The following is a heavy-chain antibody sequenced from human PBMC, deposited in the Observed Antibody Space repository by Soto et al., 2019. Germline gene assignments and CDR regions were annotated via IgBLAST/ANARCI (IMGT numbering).Heavy chain of an antibody. CDR3: ARKKYSSGWSTRH. CDR1: GFTFSSYA. CDR2: ISYDGSNK. J-gene: IGHJ4*02. D-gene: IGHD6-19*01. Sequence: GGSLRLSCAASGFTFSSYAMHWVRQAPGKGLEWVAVISYDGSNKYYADSVKGRFTISRDNSKNTLYLQMNSLRAEDTAVYYCARKKYSSGWSTRHWGQGTLVTVSS. V-gene: IGHV3-30-3*01.